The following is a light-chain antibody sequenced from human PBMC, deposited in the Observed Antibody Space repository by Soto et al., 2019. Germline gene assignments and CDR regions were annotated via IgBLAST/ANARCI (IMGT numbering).Light chain of an antibody. V-gene: IGKV1-5*03. CDR2: KAS. J-gene: IGKJ1*01. CDR1: QTISSW. Sequence: DIQMTQSPSTLSGSVGDRVTITCRASQTISSWLAWYQQKPGKAPKLLIYKASTLKSGVPSRFSGSGSGTDFTLTIRTLQNDHSATYYCQHYHSYSEAFGQGTKV. CDR3: QHYHSYSEA.